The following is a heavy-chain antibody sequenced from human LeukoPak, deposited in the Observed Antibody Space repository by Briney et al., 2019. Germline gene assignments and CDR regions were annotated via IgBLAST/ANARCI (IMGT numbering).Heavy chain of an antibody. J-gene: IGHJ5*02. V-gene: IGHV4-59*01. D-gene: IGHD5-18*01. Sequence: SETLSLTCTVPGGSISSYYWSWIRQPPGKGLEWIGYIYYSGSTNYNPSLKSRVTISVDTSKNQISLKLSSVTAADTAVYYCARMRGYSYDPWGQGILVTVSS. CDR3: ARMRGYSYDP. CDR1: GGSISSYY. CDR2: IYYSGST.